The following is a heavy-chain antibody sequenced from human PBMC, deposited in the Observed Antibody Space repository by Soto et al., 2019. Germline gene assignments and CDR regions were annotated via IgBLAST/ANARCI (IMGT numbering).Heavy chain of an antibody. V-gene: IGHV1-8*01. Sequence: QVLLMQSGAEVRKPGASVTVSCEASGVTFGNYEINCVRQAPGQGLEWMGWMNPSSGNTGYAQKFQGRVTMTRITSTNTAYMELRSLTSEDTAVYYCAKNADFFHYHMDVWGEGTTVTVSS. J-gene: IGHJ6*03. CDR3: AKNADFFHYHMDV. CDR2: MNPSSGNT. CDR1: GVTFGNYE.